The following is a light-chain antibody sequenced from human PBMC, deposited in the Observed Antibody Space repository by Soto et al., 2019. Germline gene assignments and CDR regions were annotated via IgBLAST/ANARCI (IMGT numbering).Light chain of an antibody. CDR2: GAS. J-gene: IGKJ5*01. Sequence: IVLTQSPGTLSLSPGERATLSCRASQSVSSSYLAWYQQKPGQAPRLLIYGASSRATGIPDRFSGSGSGTDFTLTISRLEPEDFAVYYCQQYGSSSTFGGGRRLENK. CDR1: QSVSSSY. CDR3: QQYGSSST. V-gene: IGKV3-20*01.